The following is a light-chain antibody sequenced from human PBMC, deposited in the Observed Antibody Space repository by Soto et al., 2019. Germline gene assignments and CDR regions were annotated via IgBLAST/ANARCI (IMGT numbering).Light chain of an antibody. CDR2: RNN. CDR3: AAWDDSLSVYV. V-gene: IGLV1-47*01. CDR1: SSNIGSSY. Sequence: QSVLTQSPSASGTPGQRVTLSCSGGSSNIGSSYVYWYQQLPGPAPDLLIYRNNQRPSGVPDRFSGSKSGTSASLAISGLRSEDEADYYCAAWDDSLSVYVFGTGTKVTVL. J-gene: IGLJ1*01.